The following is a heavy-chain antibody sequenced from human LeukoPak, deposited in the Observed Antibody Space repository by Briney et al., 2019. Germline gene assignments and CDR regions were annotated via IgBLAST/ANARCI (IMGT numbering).Heavy chain of an antibody. J-gene: IGHJ6*02. CDR2: MNPNSGNT. D-gene: IGHD6-19*01. CDR3: ARPPYSSGSLIYYGMDV. V-gene: IGHV1-8*01. Sequence: ASVKVSCKASGYTFTSYDINWVRQATGQGLEWMGWMNPNSGNTGYAQKFQGRVTMTRNTSISTAYMELSSLRSEDTAVYYCARPPYSSGSLIYYGMDVWGQGTTVTVSS. CDR1: GYTFTSYD.